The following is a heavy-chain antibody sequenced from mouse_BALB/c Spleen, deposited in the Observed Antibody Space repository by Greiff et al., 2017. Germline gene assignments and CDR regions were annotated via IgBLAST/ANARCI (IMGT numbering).Heavy chain of an antibody. V-gene: IGHV1-80*01. Sequence: VKLMESGAELVRPGSSVKISCKASGYAFSSYWMNWVKQRPGQGLEWIGQIYPGDGDTNYNGKFKGKATLTADKSSSTAYMQLSSLTSEDSAVYFCARERGNFSMDYWGQGTSVTVSS. CDR2: IYPGDGDT. CDR3: ARERGNFSMDY. J-gene: IGHJ4*01. CDR1: GYAFSSYW.